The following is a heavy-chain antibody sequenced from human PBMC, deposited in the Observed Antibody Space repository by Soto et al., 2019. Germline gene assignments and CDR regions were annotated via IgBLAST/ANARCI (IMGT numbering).Heavy chain of an antibody. J-gene: IGHJ3*02. V-gene: IGHV3-23*01. Sequence: GGSLRLSCAASGFTFSSYAMSWVRQAPGKGLEWVSAISGSGGSTYYADSVKGRFTMSRDNSKNTLYLQMNSLRAEDTAVYYCAKDQGDYGTPLSDAFDIWGQGTMVTVSS. CDR1: GFTFSSYA. CDR3: AKDQGDYGTPLSDAFDI. CDR2: ISGSGGST. D-gene: IGHD4-17*01.